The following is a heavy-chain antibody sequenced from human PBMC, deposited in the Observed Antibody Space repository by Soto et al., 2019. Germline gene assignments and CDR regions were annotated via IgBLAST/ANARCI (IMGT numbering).Heavy chain of an antibody. D-gene: IGHD3-3*01. CDR1: GYTFTSYG. Sequence: ASVKVSCKASGYTFTSYGISWVRQAPGQGLEWMGWISAYNGNTNYAQKLQGRVTMTTDTSTSTAYMELRSLRSDDTAVYYCARDLGLEWPVYYYYGMDVWGQGTTVTAP. CDR3: ARDLGLEWPVYYYYGMDV. CDR2: ISAYNGNT. J-gene: IGHJ6*02. V-gene: IGHV1-18*01.